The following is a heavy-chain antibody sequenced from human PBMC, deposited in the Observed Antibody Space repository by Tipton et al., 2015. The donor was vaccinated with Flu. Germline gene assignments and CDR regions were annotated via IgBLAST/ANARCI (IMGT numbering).Heavy chain of an antibody. CDR2: IYSGGST. CDR1: GFSVRSNH. CDR3: ARHGAGKEWEVLGGMDV. V-gene: IGHV3-53*01. D-gene: IGHD1-26*01. Sequence: SLRLSCGASGFSVRSNHLSWVRQAPGTGLECVSVIYSGGSTYYADSVRGRFTISRDNSRDTVYLQMNSLRAEDTAVYYCARHGAGKEWEVLGGMDVWGQGTTVTVSS. J-gene: IGHJ6*02.